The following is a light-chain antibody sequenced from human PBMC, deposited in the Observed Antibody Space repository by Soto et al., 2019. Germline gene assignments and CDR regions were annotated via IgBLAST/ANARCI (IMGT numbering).Light chain of an antibody. V-gene: IGKV3-20*01. CDR2: GSS. CDR3: QQYGSSPPYT. J-gene: IGKJ2*01. Sequence: EVVLTQSPGTLSLSPGERATLSCRASQSVSNNYFAWYQQKPGQAPRLLIFGSSDRATGIPDRFSGSGSGTAFTLTISRLEPEDFALYYCQQYGSSPPYTFGQGTKLELK. CDR1: QSVSNNY.